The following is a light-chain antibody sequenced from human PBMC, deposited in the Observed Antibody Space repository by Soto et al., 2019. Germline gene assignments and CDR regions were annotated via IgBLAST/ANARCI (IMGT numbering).Light chain of an antibody. V-gene: IGLV2-14*01. Sequence: QSALTQPASMSGSPGQSITISCTGSSNDVGGYNFVSWYQQHPGKAPKLLIYEVTNRPSGISDRFSGSRSGNTASLTISGLQPEDEADYYCASYTSTNSLIFGGGTKLTVL. CDR2: EVT. J-gene: IGLJ2*01. CDR3: ASYTSTNSLI. CDR1: SNDVGGYNF.